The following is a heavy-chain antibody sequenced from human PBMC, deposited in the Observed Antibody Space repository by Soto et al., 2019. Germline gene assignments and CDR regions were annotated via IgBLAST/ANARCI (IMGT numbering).Heavy chain of an antibody. CDR1: GFTFSSYA. CDR2: ITGSGDNT. CDR3: AKTPGLYGDYSLDY. D-gene: IGHD4-17*01. Sequence: EVQLLESGGGLVQPGGSLRLSCAASGFTFSSYAMNWVRQAPGKGLEWVSVITGSGDNTYYADYVKGRCTISRDNSKNTLYLQMSSLRTEDTAVYYCAKTPGLYGDYSLDYWGQGTLVTVSS. J-gene: IGHJ4*02. V-gene: IGHV3-23*01.